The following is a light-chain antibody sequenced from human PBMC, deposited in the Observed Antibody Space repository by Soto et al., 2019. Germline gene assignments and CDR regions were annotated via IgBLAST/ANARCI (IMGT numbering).Light chain of an antibody. Sequence: QSALTQPASVSGSPGQSITISCTGTSSDVGGFNSVSWYQKHPGKAPKLIFYEITSGPSGIFDRFSGSKSGNTASLTISGLHVDDEANYYCSSYTTSGTRVFGGGTKLTVL. CDR2: EIT. CDR3: SSYTTSGTRV. J-gene: IGLJ3*02. CDR1: SSDVGGFNS. V-gene: IGLV2-14*01.